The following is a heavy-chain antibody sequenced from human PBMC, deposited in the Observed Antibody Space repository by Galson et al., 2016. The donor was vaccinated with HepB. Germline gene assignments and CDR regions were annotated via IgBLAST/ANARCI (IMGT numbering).Heavy chain of an antibody. CDR3: AKVTGLSWSYTPLDT. CDR2: VSYDGSHE. J-gene: IGHJ5*02. Sequence: SLRLSCAASGFTFRDFGMHWVRQVPGKGLGWVAVVSYDGSHEYYADSVKGRFTISRDNSKNTFFLQMNSLRVEDTAMYYCAKVTGLSWSYTPLDTWGQGTLVTVSS. CDR1: GFTFRDFG. D-gene: IGHD3-10*01. V-gene: IGHV3-30*18.